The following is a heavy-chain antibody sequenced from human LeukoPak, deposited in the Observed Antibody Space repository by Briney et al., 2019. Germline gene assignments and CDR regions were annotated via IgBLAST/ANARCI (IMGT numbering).Heavy chain of an antibody. V-gene: IGHV4-34*01. CDR3: FGRQWLVDY. J-gene: IGHJ4*02. Sequence: SETLSLTCAVYGGSFSGYYWSWIRQPPGKGLEWIGEINHSGSTNYNPSLKRRVTISVDTSKNQFSLKLSSVTAADTAVYYCFGRQWLVDYWGQGTLVTVSS. D-gene: IGHD6-19*01. CDR1: GGSFSGYY. CDR2: INHSGST.